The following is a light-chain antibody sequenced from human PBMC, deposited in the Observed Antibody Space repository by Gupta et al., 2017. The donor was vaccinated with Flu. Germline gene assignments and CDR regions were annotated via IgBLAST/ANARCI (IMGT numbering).Light chain of an antibody. CDR2: EVS. CDR1: GSDVGTYNR. Sequence: QSALTQPPSVSGSPGPSVTIPCTGTGSDVGTYNRVSWYRQPPGTAPKLIIYEVSNRPSGVPDRFSGSKSGNTASLTISGLQGEDEADYYCSSYTTSYTFVFGTGTKVTVL. V-gene: IGLV2-18*02. CDR3: SSYTTSYTFV. J-gene: IGLJ1*01.